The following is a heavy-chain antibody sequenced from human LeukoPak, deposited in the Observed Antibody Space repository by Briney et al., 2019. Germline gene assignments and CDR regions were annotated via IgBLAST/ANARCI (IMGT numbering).Heavy chain of an antibody. D-gene: IGHD2-2*01. CDR1: GGSLSGHY. CDR2: IYCTGTT. CDR3: ARFSWGCSTASCYLTN. J-gene: IGHJ4*02. Sequence: SSETLSLTCTVGGGSLSGHYWGWIRQPPGKGLELVGHIYCTGTTFYNPSLNSRITITLDTSRNQFSLRLTSVIAADTAVYYCARFSWGCSTASCYLTNWGQGTLVTVSS. V-gene: IGHV4-59*11.